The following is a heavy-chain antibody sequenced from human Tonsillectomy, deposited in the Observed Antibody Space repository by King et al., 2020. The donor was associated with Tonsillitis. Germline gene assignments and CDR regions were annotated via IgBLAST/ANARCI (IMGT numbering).Heavy chain of an antibody. J-gene: IGHJ4*02. V-gene: IGHV3-23*04. D-gene: IGHD3-10*01. CDR1: GFTFSSYA. CDR2: ISGSGGST. Sequence: EVQLVESGGGLVQPGGSLRLSCAASGFTFSSYAMSWVRQAPGKGLEWVSAISGSGGSTYYADSVKGRFTISRDNSKNTLYLQMNSLRAEDTAVYYCAKEGVYYGSGSYCFDYWGQGTLVTVSS. CDR3: AKEGVYYGSGSYCFDY.